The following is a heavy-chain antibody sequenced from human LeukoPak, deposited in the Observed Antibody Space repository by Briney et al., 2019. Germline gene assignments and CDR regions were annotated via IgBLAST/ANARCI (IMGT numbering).Heavy chain of an antibody. Sequence: GGSLRLSCAASGFTFSNARMSWVRQAPGKGPEWVGRIKSKTDGGTTDYAAPVKGRFTISRDDSKNTLYLQMNSLKTEDTAVYYCTASTSDDAFDIWGQGTMVTVSS. CDR3: TASTSDDAFDI. CDR1: GFTFSNAR. CDR2: IKSKTDGGTT. V-gene: IGHV3-15*01. J-gene: IGHJ3*02.